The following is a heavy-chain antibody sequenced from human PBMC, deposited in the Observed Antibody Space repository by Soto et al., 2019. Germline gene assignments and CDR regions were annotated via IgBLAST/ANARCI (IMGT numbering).Heavy chain of an antibody. D-gene: IGHD5-18*01. CDR3: AKERGYNYGYDAMDV. CDR1: GFTFSSYA. CDR2: ISGSGGST. Sequence: EVQLLESGGGLVQPGGSLRLSCAASGFTFSSYAMSWVRQAPGKGLEWVSGISGSGGSTYYADSVKGRFTISRDNSQTTLYRQTNSLRAEDTAVYYCAKERGYNYGYDAMDVWGQGTTVTVSS. J-gene: IGHJ6*02. V-gene: IGHV3-23*01.